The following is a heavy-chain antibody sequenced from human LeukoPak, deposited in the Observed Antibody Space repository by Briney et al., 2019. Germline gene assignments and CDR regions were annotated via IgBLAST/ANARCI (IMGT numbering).Heavy chain of an antibody. D-gene: IGHD3-10*01. V-gene: IGHV3-33*08. J-gene: IGHJ4*02. CDR2: IWYDGSNK. CDR1: GFTFSTYS. CDR3: VRDSSSGSPDY. Sequence: GGSLRLSCTASGFTFSTYSMNWVRQAPGKGLEWVAVIWYDGSNKYYVDSVKGRFTISRDNSKNTLYLQMNSLRAEDTAVYYCVRDSSSGSPDYWGQGTLVTVAS.